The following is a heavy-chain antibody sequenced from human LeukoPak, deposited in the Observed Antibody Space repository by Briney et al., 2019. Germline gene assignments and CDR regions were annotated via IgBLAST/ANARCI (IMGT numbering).Heavy chain of an antibody. V-gene: IGHV3-30*02. D-gene: IGHD3-22*01. J-gene: IGHJ3*02. Sequence: PGGSLRLSVPAPGFTFSSNGMHWVRQAPGKGLGGVAFIRDDGSNKYYADSVKGRFTISRDNSKNTLYLQMNSLRAEDTAVYYCAKDLYYYDSSGYYLDAFDIWGQGTMVTVSS. CDR1: GFTFSSNG. CDR2: IRDDGSNK. CDR3: AKDLYYYDSSGYYLDAFDI.